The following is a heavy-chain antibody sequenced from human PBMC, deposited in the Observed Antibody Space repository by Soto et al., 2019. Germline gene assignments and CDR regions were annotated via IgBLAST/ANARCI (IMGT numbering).Heavy chain of an antibody. CDR3: ARRKAVAGNYYYGMDV. CDR2: IYTSGST. J-gene: IGHJ6*02. Sequence: SETLSLTCTVSGGSISSGGYYWSWIRQHPGKGLEWIGYIYTSGSTNYNPSLKSRVTMSVDTSKNQFSLKLSSVTAADTAMYYCARRKAVAGNYYYGMDVWGQGTTVTVSS. CDR1: GGSISSGGYY. V-gene: IGHV4-61*08. D-gene: IGHD6-19*01.